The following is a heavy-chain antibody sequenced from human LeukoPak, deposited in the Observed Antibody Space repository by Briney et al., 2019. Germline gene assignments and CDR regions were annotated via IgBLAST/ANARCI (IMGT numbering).Heavy chain of an antibody. J-gene: IGHJ4*02. D-gene: IGHD1-26*01. Sequence: PGGSLRLSCAASGFTFSDYYMSWIRQAPGRGLEWVSYISSSGSTISYADSVKGRFTISRDNAKNSLYLQMNSLRAEDTAVYCCARVGYSGSYYFDYWGQGTLVTVSS. CDR3: ARVGYSGSYYFDY. V-gene: IGHV3-11*01. CDR1: GFTFSDYY. CDR2: ISSSGSTI.